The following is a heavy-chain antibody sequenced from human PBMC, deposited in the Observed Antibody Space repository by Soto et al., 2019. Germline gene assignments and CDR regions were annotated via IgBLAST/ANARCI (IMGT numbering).Heavy chain of an antibody. J-gene: IGHJ4*01. V-gene: IGHV4-61*01. CDR1: GGSVRRGFYY. D-gene: IGHD3-10*01. CDR2: INHSGST. CDR3: ASHYGSGTYYNFDY. Sequence: SETLSLTCTVSGGSVRRGFYYWTWIRQPPGKGLEWIGYINHSGSTNYNPSLQSRVTISLDTSKNQFSLKLSSVTAADTAVYYCASHYGSGTYYNFDYWGQGTRVTVSS.